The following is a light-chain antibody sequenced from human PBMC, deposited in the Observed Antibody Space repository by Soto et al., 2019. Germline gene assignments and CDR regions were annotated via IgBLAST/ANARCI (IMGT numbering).Light chain of an antibody. J-gene: IGKJ1*01. Sequence: EIVWTQSPGTLSLSPGERATLSCRSSQSVISSYLAWYQEKPCQAPRVLIYGGSSRATCIPDRFSGSGSGTDFTLTISRLEPEDFAVYYCQQYGSSPWTFGQGTKVDIK. CDR3: QQYGSSPWT. CDR1: QSVISSY. CDR2: GGS. V-gene: IGKV3-20*01.